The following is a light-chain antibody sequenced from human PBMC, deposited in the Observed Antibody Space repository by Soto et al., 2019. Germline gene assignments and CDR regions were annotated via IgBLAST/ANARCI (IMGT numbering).Light chain of an antibody. CDR3: SSYTSSSTVV. CDR1: SSDVGGYNY. CDR2: EFS. V-gene: IGLV2-14*01. Sequence: QSALTQPASVSGSPGQSITISCTGTSSDVGGYNYVSWYQQHPGTAPKLMIYEFSNRPSGVSNRFSGSKSGNTASLTISGVQDEDEADYYCSSYTSSSTVVFGGGTKLTVL. J-gene: IGLJ2*01.